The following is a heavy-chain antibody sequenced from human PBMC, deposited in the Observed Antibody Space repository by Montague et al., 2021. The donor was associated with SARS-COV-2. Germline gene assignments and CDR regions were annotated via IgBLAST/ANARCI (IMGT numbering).Heavy chain of an antibody. CDR3: ARDLAVDY. Sequence: SLRLFCAASGFTFRDYYMNWIRQAPGEGLEWVSSITSNGTTLYYASSVKGRFTISRDNGKNSLYLQMNSLRAEDTAVYYCARDLAVDYWGQGTLVTVSS. CDR2: ITSNGTTL. J-gene: IGHJ4*02. CDR1: GFTFRDYY. V-gene: IGHV3-11*01.